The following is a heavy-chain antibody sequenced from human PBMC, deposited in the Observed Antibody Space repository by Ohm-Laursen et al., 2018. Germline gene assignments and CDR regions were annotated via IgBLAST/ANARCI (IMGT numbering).Heavy chain of an antibody. CDR2: ISWNSGSI. J-gene: IGHJ3*02. V-gene: IGHV3-9*01. D-gene: IGHD3-9*01. CDR1: GFTFDDYA. CDR3: AKGPTYYDILTGFWGGLFDI. Sequence: RSLRLSCTASGFTFDDYAMHWVRQAPGKGLEWVSGISWNSGSIGYADSVKGRFTISRDNAKNSLYLQMNSLRAEDTALYYCAKGPTYYDILTGFWGGLFDIWGQGTMVTVSS.